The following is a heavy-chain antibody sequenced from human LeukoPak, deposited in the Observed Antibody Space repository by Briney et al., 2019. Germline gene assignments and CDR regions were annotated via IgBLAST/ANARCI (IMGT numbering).Heavy chain of an antibody. J-gene: IGHJ4*02. CDR3: ARHAEGLLRHFDWFPHPPIFDY. CDR1: GGSISSYY. D-gene: IGHD3-9*01. CDR2: IYTSGST. V-gene: IGHV4-4*09. Sequence: PSETLSLTCTVSGGSISSYYWSWIRQPPGKGLEWIGYIYTSGSTNYNPSLKSRVTISVDTSKNQFSLKLSSVTAADTAVYYCARHAEGLLRHFDWFPHPPIFDYWGQGTLVTVSS.